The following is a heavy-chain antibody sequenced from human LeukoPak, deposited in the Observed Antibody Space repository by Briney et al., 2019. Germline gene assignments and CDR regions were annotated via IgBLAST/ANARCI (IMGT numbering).Heavy chain of an antibody. CDR2: IQPDGSEK. J-gene: IGHJ4*02. Sequence: GGSLRLSCAASGFTFSSYWMNWVRHAPGKGVEWVANIQPDGSEKYYGDSVKGRFTISRDNAKNSLYLQMNNLRADDTAVYYCARENFEYWAQGTLVTVSS. V-gene: IGHV3-7*04. CDR3: ARENFEY. CDR1: GFTFSSYW.